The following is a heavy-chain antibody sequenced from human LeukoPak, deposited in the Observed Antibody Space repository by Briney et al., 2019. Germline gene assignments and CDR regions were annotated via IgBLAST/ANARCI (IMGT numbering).Heavy chain of an antibody. CDR3: ARHGIAAAGNIDY. D-gene: IGHD6-13*01. CDR1: GGSISSSSYY. CDR2: IYYSGST. J-gene: IGHJ4*02. Sequence: KTSETLFLSCTVSGGSISSSSYYWGWIRQPPGKGLEWIGTIYYSGSTYYNPSLKSRVTISVDTSKNQFSLKVSSVTAADTAVYYCARHGIAAAGNIDYWGQGTQIKVSS. V-gene: IGHV4-39*01.